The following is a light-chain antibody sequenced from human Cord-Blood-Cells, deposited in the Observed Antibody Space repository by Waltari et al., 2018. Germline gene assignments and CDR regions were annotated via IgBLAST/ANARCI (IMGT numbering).Light chain of an antibody. J-gene: IGLJ1*01. CDR3: QSADSSGTYV. CDR2: KDS. V-gene: IGLV3-25*03. CDR1: ALPKQY. Sequence: SYELTHPPSVSVSPGQTARITCSGDALPKQYAYWYQQKPGQAPVLVKYKDSERHSGNPERFSGSSSGATVTLTSGGVQAEDEADDYCQSADSSGTYVFGTGTKVTGL.